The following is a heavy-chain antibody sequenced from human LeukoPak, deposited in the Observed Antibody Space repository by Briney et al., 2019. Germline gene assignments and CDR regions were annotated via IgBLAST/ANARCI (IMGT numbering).Heavy chain of an antibody. D-gene: IGHD2-21*01. CDR1: GFTFSSYA. CDR2: ISYDGSNK. V-gene: IGHV3-30-3*01. Sequence: GRSLRLSCAASGFTFSSYAMHWVRQAPGKGLEWVAVISYDGSNKYYADSVKGRFTISRDNSKNTLYLQMNSLRAEDTAVYYCARDGDGGALVPWGQGTLVTVSS. CDR3: ARDGDGGALVP. J-gene: IGHJ5*02.